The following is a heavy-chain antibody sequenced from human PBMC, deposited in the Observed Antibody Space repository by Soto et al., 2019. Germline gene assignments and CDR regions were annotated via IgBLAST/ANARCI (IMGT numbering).Heavy chain of an antibody. CDR1: GGTFSSYA. CDR3: ARVVNDLTGYGSGSYLYFDY. CDR2: IIPIFGTA. V-gene: IGHV1-69*13. J-gene: IGHJ4*02. Sequence: SVKVSGKASGGTFSSYAISWVRQAPGQGLEWMGGIIPIFGTANYAQKFQGRVTITADESTSTAYMELSSLRSEDTAVYYCARVVNDLTGYGSGSYLYFDYWGQGTLVTVSS. D-gene: IGHD3-10*01.